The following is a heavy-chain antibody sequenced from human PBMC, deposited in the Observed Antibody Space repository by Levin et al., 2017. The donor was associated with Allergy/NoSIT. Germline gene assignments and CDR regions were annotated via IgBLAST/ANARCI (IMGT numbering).Heavy chain of an antibody. CDR2: INPNNGDT. CDR3: ARLALASGAFDY. Sequence: PGESLKISCKASGYTFSNYFIHWVRQAPGQGREWVGWINPNNGDTSYGQMFQGRVTMTSDRSISTVYLALNSLPPDATAVYYCARLALASGAFDYWGQGSLVTVSS. CDR1: GYTFSNYF. D-gene: IGHD3-10*01. J-gene: IGHJ4*02. V-gene: IGHV1-2*02.